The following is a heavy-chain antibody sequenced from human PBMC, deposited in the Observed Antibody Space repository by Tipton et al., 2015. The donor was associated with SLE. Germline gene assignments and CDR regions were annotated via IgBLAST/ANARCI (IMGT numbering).Heavy chain of an antibody. CDR1: GGSISGYY. J-gene: IGHJ3*02. V-gene: IGHV4-59*08. Sequence: TLSLTCTVSGGSISGYYWSWIRQPPGKGLEWIGYIYYSGNTNYNPSLESRVTISVDTAKKQFSLTLSSVTAADTAVYYCARHPTYEDAFDIWGQGTMVTVSS. CDR2: IYYSGNT. CDR3: ARHPTYEDAFDI. D-gene: IGHD5-12*01.